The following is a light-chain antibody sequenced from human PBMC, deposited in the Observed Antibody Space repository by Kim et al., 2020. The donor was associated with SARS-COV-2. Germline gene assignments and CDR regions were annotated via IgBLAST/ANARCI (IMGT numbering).Light chain of an antibody. CDR1: QGISSY. V-gene: IGKV1-8*01. CDR3: QHYYTTPLT. CDR2: GAS. Sequence: ASAGDRVTITCRASQGISSYLAWYQQKPGKAPKLLIYGASTLPAGIPSRFSGSGSGTDFTLTITSLQPEDFATYYCQHYYTTPLTFGGGTKVDIK. J-gene: IGKJ4*01.